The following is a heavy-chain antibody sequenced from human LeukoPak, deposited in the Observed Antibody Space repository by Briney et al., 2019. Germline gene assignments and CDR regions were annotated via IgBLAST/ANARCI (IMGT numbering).Heavy chain of an antibody. J-gene: IGHJ4*02. V-gene: IGHV1-2*02. CDR1: GYTFTGYY. CDR2: INPNSGGT. Sequence: ASVKVSCKASGYTFTGYYMHWVRQAPGQGLEWMGWINPNSGGTNYAQKFQGRVTMTRDTSISTAYMELSRLRSDDTAVYYCARAAYSSGWYGRNFYFDYWGQGTLVTVSS. D-gene: IGHD6-19*01. CDR3: ARAAYSSGWYGRNFYFDY.